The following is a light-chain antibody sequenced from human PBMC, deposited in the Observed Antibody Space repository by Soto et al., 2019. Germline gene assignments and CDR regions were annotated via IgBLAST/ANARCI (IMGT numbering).Light chain of an antibody. J-gene: IGLJ3*02. Sequence: QLVLTQPPSVSGAPGQRVTISCTGSSSNIGAGYDVHWYQQLPGTAPKLLIYGNSNRPSGVPDRFSGSKSGTSASLAITGLQAEDEADYYCQSYDSSLSGYYWVFGGGTKLTVL. CDR3: QSYDSSLSGYYWV. CDR1: SSNIGAGYD. CDR2: GNS. V-gene: IGLV1-40*01.